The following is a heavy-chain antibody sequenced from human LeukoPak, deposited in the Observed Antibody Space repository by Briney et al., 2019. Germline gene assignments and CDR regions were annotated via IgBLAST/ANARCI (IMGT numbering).Heavy chain of an antibody. D-gene: IGHD2-2*01. Sequence: ASVKVSCKASGYTFTGYYMHWVRQAPGQGLEWMGWINPNSGGTNYAQKFQGRVTMTRDTSISTAYMELSRLRSDDTAVYYCARDIVVVPAADYYYGMEVWGQGTTVTVSS. J-gene: IGHJ6*02. CDR2: INPNSGGT. CDR3: ARDIVVVPAADYYYGMEV. CDR1: GYTFTGYY. V-gene: IGHV1-2*02.